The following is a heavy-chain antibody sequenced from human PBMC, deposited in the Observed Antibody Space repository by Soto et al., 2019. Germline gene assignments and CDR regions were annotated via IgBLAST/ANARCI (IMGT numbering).Heavy chain of an antibody. D-gene: IGHD2-8*02. J-gene: IGHJ4*02. CDR1: GGSISSYC. CDR3: ARDKITGLFDY. CDR2: IYYSGST. V-gene: IGHV4-59*12. Sequence: SETLSLTCTVSGGSISSYCWSWIRQPPGKGLEWIGYIYYSGSTNYNPSLKSRVTISVDTSKNQFSLKLSSVTAADTAVYYCARDKITGLFDYWGQGTLVTVSS.